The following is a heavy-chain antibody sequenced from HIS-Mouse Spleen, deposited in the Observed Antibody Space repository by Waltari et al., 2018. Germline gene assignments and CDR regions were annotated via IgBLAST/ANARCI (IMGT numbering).Heavy chain of an antibody. J-gene: IGHJ3*02. CDR2: ISNDGSNK. CDR3: AKKPPPLPVRDAFDI. Sequence: QVQLVESGGGVVQPGRSLRLSCAASGFTFSSYGMHWVRQAPGKGLEWVAVISNDGSNKYYADSVKGRFTISRDNSKNTLYLQMNSLRAEDTAVYYCAKKPPPLPVRDAFDIWGQGTMVTVSS. V-gene: IGHV3-30*18. D-gene: IGHD3-10*01. CDR1: GFTFSSYG.